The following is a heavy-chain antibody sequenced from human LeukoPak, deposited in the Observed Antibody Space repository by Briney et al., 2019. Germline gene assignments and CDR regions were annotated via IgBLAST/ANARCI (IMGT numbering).Heavy chain of an antibody. D-gene: IGHD3-3*01. CDR1: GITFSDYY. V-gene: IGHV3-11*01. J-gene: IGHJ3*02. Sequence: PGGSLRLSCAASGITFSDYYMSWIRQAPGKGLEWVSYISSSGSTIYYADTVKGRFTISRDNAKNSLYLQMNSLRAEDTAVYYCARDGPFGVVMSLGDAFDIWGQGTMVTVSS. CDR2: ISSSGSTI. CDR3: ARDGPFGVVMSLGDAFDI.